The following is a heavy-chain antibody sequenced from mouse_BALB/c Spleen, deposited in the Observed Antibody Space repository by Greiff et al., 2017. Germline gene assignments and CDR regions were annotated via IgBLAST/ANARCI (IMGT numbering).Heavy chain of an antibody. CDR2: IDPSDSET. Sequence: QVQLQQPGAELVKPGAPVKLSCKASGYTFTSYWMNWVKQRPGRGLEWIGRIDPSDSETHYNQKFKDKATLTVDKSSSTAYIQLSSLTSEDSAVYYCARLSGSSYDYAMDYWGQGTSVTVSS. D-gene: IGHD1-1*01. CDR3: ARLSGSSYDYAMDY. CDR1: GYTFTSYW. V-gene: IGHV1-69*02. J-gene: IGHJ4*01.